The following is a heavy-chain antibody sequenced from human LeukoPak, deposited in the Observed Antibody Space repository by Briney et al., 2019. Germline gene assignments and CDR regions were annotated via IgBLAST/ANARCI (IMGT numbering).Heavy chain of an antibody. CDR2: IKQDGSEK. D-gene: IGHD3-10*01. Sequence: GGSLRLSCAASGFTFSSYWMSWVRQAPGKGLEWVANIKQDGSEKYYVDSVKGRFTISRDNAKNSLYLQMNSLRAEDTAVYYCARVTMVRGVNYDYWGQGTLVTASS. V-gene: IGHV3-7*01. CDR3: ARVTMVRGVNYDY. J-gene: IGHJ4*02. CDR1: GFTFSSYW.